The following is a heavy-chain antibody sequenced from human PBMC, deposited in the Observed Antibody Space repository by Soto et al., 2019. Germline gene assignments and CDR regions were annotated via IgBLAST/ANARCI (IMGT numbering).Heavy chain of an antibody. CDR3: VKGRSKNCNITTCGLWMDD. D-gene: IGHD3-22*01. V-gene: IGHV3-64D*06. CDR2: IHTSGQAT. J-gene: IGHJ6*02. Sequence: PXGSLRLSCSVAGIVFKSHAMHWVRQPPGKGLEYVSSIHTSGQATFYADAVKGRFTVSRDNSKNTLNLELTSLKHEDTAVYYCVKGRSKNCNITTCGLWMDDWGQGTTVTVSS. CDR1: GIVFKSHA.